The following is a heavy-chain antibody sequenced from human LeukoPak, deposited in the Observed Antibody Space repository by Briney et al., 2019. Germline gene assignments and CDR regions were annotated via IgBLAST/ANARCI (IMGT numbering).Heavy chain of an antibody. CDR1: GYTFTSYY. CDR2: INPSGGST. D-gene: IGHD2-2*03. V-gene: IGHV1-46*01. Sequence: ASVKVSCKASGYTFTSYYMHWVRQAPGQGLEWMGIINPSGGSTSYAQKFQGRVTMTRDTSTSTVYMELSSLRSEDTAVYYCARDCCGYCSSTSCRDYWGQGTLVTVSS. CDR3: ARDCCGYCSSTSCRDY. J-gene: IGHJ4*02.